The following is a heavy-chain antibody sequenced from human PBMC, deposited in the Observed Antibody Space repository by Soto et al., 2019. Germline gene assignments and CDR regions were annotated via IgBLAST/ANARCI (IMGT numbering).Heavy chain of an antibody. CDR2: IIPIYGKT. V-gene: IGHV1-69*05. CDR3: ATVSRYYDILTGYYNQNWFDP. CDR1: GGTFSSYA. D-gene: IGHD3-9*01. Sequence: SVKVSCKASGGTFSSYAISWVRQAPGQRLEWMGGIIPIYGKTKYSQKFQGRVTITRDTSASTAYMELSSLRSEDTAVYYCATVSRYYDILTGYYNQNWFDPWGQGTLVTVSS. J-gene: IGHJ5*02.